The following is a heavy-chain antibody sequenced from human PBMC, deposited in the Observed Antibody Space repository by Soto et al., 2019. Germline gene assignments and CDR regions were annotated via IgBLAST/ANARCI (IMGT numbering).Heavy chain of an antibody. CDR1: GYSINTYNW. D-gene: IGHD1-7*01. V-gene: IGHV4-28*01. Sequence: QLQLRESGPGLVKPSDTLSLTCAVPGYSINTYNWWAWIRQPPGKGLEWIGYIYYTGTTYYNPSLKSRVTISLDKSENQFSLKVTSLTAADTAVYYCASRDPGTSVDYWGQGTLVTVSS. CDR3: ASRDPGTSVDY. J-gene: IGHJ4*02. CDR2: IYYTGTT.